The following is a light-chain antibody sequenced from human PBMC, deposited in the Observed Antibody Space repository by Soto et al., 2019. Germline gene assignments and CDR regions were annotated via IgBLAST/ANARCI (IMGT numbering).Light chain of an antibody. J-gene: IGKJ5*01. Sequence: EIGLTQSPGTLSLSPGERATLSCGASQSFSSTYLAWYQQKPGQAPRLLIYGASIRATGIPDRFSGSASGTDFALTISRLEPEDSAVYYCQQSGSSSTFGLGTRLEIK. CDR2: GAS. CDR3: QQSGSSST. CDR1: QSFSSTY. V-gene: IGKV3-20*01.